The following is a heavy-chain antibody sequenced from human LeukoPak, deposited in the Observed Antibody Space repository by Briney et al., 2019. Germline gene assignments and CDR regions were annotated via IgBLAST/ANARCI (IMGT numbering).Heavy chain of an antibody. CDR2: IYSSGST. D-gene: IGHD6-6*01. V-gene: IGHV4-59*12. Sequence: SETLSLTCTVSGGSISSYYWSWIRQHPGKGLEWIGNIYSSGSTYYNPTLRSRLTISIDTSNNQFSLKMTSVTAADMAVYYCAREGVAARLMYGFQNWFDPWGQGTLVTVSS. CDR3: AREGVAARLMYGFQNWFDP. J-gene: IGHJ5*02. CDR1: GGSISSYY.